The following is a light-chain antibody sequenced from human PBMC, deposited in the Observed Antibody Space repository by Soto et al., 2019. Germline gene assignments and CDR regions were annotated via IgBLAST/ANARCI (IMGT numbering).Light chain of an antibody. Sequence: DIPMTQSPSSLSASVGDRVTITCRASQSIRNYLNWYQQKPGEAPKFLIYAASSLQSGVPSRFSGDGPGTDFTLPLNSLQPEDFATYYCLQSYRIPYTFGQGTNLE. CDR1: QSIRNY. CDR2: AAS. J-gene: IGKJ2*01. V-gene: IGKV1-39*01. CDR3: LQSYRIPYT.